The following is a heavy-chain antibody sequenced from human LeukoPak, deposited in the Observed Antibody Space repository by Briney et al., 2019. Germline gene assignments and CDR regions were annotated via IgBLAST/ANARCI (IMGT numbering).Heavy chain of an antibody. CDR1: GFTFSSYA. CDR3: ARERYNWNDVHYYYGMDV. Sequence: PGRSLRLSCAASGFTFSSYAMHWVRQAPGKGLEWVAVISYDGSNKYYADSVKGRFTISRDNSKNTLYLQMNSLRAEDTAVYYCARERYNWNDVHYYYGMDVWGKGTTVTVSS. V-gene: IGHV3-30*04. J-gene: IGHJ6*04. CDR2: ISYDGSNK. D-gene: IGHD1-1*01.